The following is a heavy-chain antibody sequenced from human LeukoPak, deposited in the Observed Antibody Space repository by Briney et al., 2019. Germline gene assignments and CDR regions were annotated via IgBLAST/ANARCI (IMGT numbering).Heavy chain of an antibody. D-gene: IGHD3-16*01. Sequence: PGGSLRLSCAASGFTFSIYGIHWVRQAPGKGLEWVAVIWNDGSNKYYADSVKGRFTISRDNPKDTLYLQMNSLRVEDTAVYYCARAVGPFDYWGQGTLVTVSS. V-gene: IGHV3-33*01. CDR2: IWNDGSNK. J-gene: IGHJ4*02. CDR3: ARAVGPFDY. CDR1: GFTFSIYG.